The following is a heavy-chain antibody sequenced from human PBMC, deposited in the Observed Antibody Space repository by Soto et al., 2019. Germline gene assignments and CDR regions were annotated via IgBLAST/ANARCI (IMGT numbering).Heavy chain of an antibody. J-gene: IGHJ4*02. CDR3: AKLGSSNPFFEY. Sequence: GGSLRLSCAASGFTFSNHAMSWVRQAPGKGLEWVSAMTGNGGITNYADSVRGRFTISRDNSKNRLYLQMDSLRAEDSAVYYCAKLGSSNPFFEYWGQGTLVTVSS. CDR1: GFTFSNHA. D-gene: IGHD6-13*01. V-gene: IGHV3-23*01. CDR2: MTGNGGIT.